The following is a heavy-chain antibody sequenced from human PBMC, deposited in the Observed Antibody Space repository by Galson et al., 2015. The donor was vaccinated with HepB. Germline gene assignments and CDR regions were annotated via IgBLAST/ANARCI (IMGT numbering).Heavy chain of an antibody. CDR3: ARDDYGLEIIDY. V-gene: IGHV3-20*04. Sequence: SLRLSCAASGFTFDDYGMSWVRQAPGKGLEWVSGINWDGGSTGYADSVKGRFTISRDNAKNSLYLQMNSLRAEDTALYYCARDDYGLEIIDYWGQGTLVTVSS. CDR2: INWDGGST. CDR1: GFTFDDYG. D-gene: IGHD4/OR15-4a*01. J-gene: IGHJ4*02.